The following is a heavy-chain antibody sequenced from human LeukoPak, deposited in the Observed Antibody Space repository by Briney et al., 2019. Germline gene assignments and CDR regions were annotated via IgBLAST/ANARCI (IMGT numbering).Heavy chain of an antibody. CDR2: INPSGGST. D-gene: IGHD2-15*01. CDR3: ARDFSRLAATYCFDP. CDR1: GYTFTSYY. Sequence: ASVKVSCKASGYTFTSYYMHWVRQAPGQGLEWMGIINPSGGSTSYAQKFQGRVTMTRDMSTSTVYMELSSLRSEDTAVYYCARDFSRLAATYCFDPWGQGTLVTVSS. J-gene: IGHJ5*02. V-gene: IGHV1-46*01.